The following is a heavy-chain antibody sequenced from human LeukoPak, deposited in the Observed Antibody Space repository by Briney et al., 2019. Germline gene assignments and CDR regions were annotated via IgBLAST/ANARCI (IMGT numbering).Heavy chain of an antibody. V-gene: IGHV4-31*03. CDR3: ARRSSSWSGGSNWFDP. CDR2: IYYSGST. D-gene: IGHD6-13*01. CDR1: GGSISSGGYY. J-gene: IGHJ5*02. Sequence: SETLSLTCTVSGGSISSGGYYWSWIRQPPGKGLEWIGYIYYSGSTYYNPSLKSRVTISVDTSKNQFSLKLSSVTAADTAVYYCARRSSSWSGGSNWFDPWGQGTLVTVSS.